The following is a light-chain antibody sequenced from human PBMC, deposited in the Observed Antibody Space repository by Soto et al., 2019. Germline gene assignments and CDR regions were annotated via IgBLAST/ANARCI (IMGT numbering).Light chain of an antibody. CDR1: QNISNY. V-gene: IGKV3-20*01. CDR2: DVS. CDR3: QQYGSSPWT. Sequence: IGLTQSPATVSLSPGKRATLSCRASQNISNYLIWYQQKPGQAPRLLIYDVSNRATGIPDRFSGSGSGTDFTLTISRLEPEDFAVYYCQQYGSSPWTFGQGTNVDIK. J-gene: IGKJ1*01.